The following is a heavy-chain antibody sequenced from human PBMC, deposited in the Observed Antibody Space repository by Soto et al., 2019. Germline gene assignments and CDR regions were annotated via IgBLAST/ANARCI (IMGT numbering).Heavy chain of an antibody. CDR3: ARDIAVALGMDV. V-gene: IGHV3-11*01. CDR2: ISSSGSTI. J-gene: IGHJ6*02. Sequence: GGSLRLSCAASGFTLSYYYMSWIRQAPGKGLEWVSYISSSGSTIYYADSVKGRFTISRDNAKNSLYLQMNSLRAEDTAVYYCARDIAVALGMDVWGQGTTVTVSS. D-gene: IGHD6-19*01. CDR1: GFTLSYYY.